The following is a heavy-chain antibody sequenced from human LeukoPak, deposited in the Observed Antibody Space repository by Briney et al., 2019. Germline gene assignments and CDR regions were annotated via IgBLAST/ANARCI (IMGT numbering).Heavy chain of an antibody. D-gene: IGHD2-2*01. J-gene: IGHJ5*02. V-gene: IGHV1-2*02. CDR2: INPNSGGS. CDR1: GYTFTDNY. Sequence: GASVKVSCKASGYTFTDNYMHLVRQAPGQGLEWMGCINPNSGGSSYAQKFQGRVTMTRDTSISTAYMELTGLTSDDAAVYHCARVLGYCSSTSCSTGFDPWGQGTLVTVSS. CDR3: ARVLGYCSSTSCSTGFDP.